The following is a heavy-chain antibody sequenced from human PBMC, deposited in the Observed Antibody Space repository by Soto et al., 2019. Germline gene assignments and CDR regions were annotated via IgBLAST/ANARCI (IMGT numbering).Heavy chain of an antibody. CDR2: IYYSGST. V-gene: IGHV4-59*01. CDR1: GGSISSYY. Sequence: QVQLQESGPGLVKPSETLSLTCTVSGGSISSYYWSWIRQPPGNGLEWSGYIYYSGSTNYNHSLKSRVTISVDTSKNQFSLKLSSVTAADTAVYYCARERADSGVDYGGQGTLVTVSS. J-gene: IGHJ4*02. CDR3: ARERADSGVDY. D-gene: IGHD1-26*01.